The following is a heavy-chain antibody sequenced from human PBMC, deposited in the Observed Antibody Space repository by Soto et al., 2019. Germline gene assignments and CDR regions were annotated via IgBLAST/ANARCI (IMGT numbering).Heavy chain of an antibody. D-gene: IGHD6-6*01. CDR2: IIPIFGTA. CDR3: ARGRIEYSSSSAYYFDY. V-gene: IGHV1-69*06. J-gene: IGHJ4*02. CDR1: GGTFSSYA. Sequence: SVKVSCKASGGTFSSYAISWVRQAPGQGLEWMGGIIPIFGTANYAQKFQGRVTITADKSTSTAYMELSSLRSEDTAVYYCARGRIEYSSSSAYYFDYWGQGTLVTVSS.